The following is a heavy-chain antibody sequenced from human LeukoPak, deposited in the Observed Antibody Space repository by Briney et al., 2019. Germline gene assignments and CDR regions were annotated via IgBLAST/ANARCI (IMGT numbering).Heavy chain of an antibody. D-gene: IGHD1-26*01. V-gene: IGHV1-3*01. Sequence: ASVKVSCKASGYTFTNYAVNWLRQAPGQRLEWMGWINAGNGDTKFSQNYQARVTITRDASASTAYMELRSLRSDDTAMYYCARDRVGADFDFWGQGTLVTVSS. CDR2: INAGNGDT. J-gene: IGHJ4*02. CDR1: GYTFTNYA. CDR3: ARDRVGADFDF.